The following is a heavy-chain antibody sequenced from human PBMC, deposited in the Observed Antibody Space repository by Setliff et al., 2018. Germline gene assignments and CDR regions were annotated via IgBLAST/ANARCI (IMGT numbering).Heavy chain of an antibody. Sequence: GGSLRLSCAASGFTLSTYSMNWVRQAPGKGLEWVSYISSSSSTIYYADSVKGRFTISRDNAKNSLYLQMNSLRAEDTAVYYCARVGGGDYYDSSGYRRYYDYYYMDVWGKGTTVTVSS. J-gene: IGHJ6*03. CDR3: ARVGGGDYYDSSGYRRYYDYYYMDV. V-gene: IGHV3-48*01. CDR1: GFTLSTYS. D-gene: IGHD3-22*01. CDR2: ISSSSSTI.